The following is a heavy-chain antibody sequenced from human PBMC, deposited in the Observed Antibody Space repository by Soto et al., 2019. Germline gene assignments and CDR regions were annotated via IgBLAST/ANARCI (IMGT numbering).Heavy chain of an antibody. J-gene: IGHJ4*02. D-gene: IGHD2-15*01. CDR1: GFTFSSNA. CDR3: AKPWLVVGLIKYVVFAS. V-gene: IGHV3-23*01. Sequence: VQLLESGGGLVQPGGTLRLACEVSGFTFSSNAMSWDRQTPGKGLDWVAVISGTGVSSQYANSVKGRFTISRDNSKNALTLQMNSLRAEDTAVYYCAKPWLVVGLIKYVVFASWGQGTLVTVSS. CDR2: ISGTGVSS.